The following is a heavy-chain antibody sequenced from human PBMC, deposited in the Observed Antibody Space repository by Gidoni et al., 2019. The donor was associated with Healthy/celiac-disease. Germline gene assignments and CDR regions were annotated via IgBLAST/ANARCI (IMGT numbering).Heavy chain of an antibody. Sequence: QVQLQESGPGLVKPSQPLSLTCTVSGGSISSGGYYWSWIRQHPGKGLEWIGYIYYSGSTYYNPSLKSRVTISVDTSKNQFSLKLSSVTAADTAVYYCARETLREGSYSTGDYWGQGTLVTVSS. V-gene: IGHV4-31*03. CDR3: ARETLREGSYSTGDY. CDR1: GGSISSGGYY. J-gene: IGHJ4*02. D-gene: IGHD1-26*01. CDR2: IYYSGST.